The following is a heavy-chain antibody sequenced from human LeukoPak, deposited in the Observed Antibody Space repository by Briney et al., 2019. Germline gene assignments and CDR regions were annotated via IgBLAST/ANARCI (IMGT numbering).Heavy chain of an antibody. CDR2: INPNSGGT. Sequence: GASAKVSCKASGYTFTGYYMHWVRQAPGQGLEWMGWINPNSGGTNYAQKFQGRVTMTRDTSISTAYMELSRLRSDDTAVYYCARTTYYYDSSGYLRYWGQGTLVTVSS. CDR3: ARTTYYYDSSGYLRY. J-gene: IGHJ4*02. V-gene: IGHV1-2*02. CDR1: GYTFTGYY. D-gene: IGHD3-22*01.